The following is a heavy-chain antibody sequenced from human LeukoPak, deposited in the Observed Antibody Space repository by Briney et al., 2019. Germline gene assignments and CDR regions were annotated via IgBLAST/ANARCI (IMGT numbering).Heavy chain of an antibody. CDR2: IIPIFGTA. D-gene: IGHD3-3*01. CDR3: ARDGRRQDYDFWSGYDDNDAFDI. CDR1: GYTFTSYG. V-gene: IGHV1-69*06. J-gene: IGHJ3*02. Sequence: GASVKVSCKASGYTFTSYGISWVRQAPGQGLEWMGGIIPIFGTANYAQKFQGRVTITADKSTSTAYMELSSLRSEDTAVYYCARDGRRQDYDFWSGYDDNDAFDIWGQGTMVTVSS.